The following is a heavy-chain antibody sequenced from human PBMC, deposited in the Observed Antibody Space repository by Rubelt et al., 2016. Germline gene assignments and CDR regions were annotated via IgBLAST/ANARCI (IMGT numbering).Heavy chain of an antibody. V-gene: IGHV3-23*01. Sequence: GKGLEWVSAISGSGGSTYYADSVKGRFTISRDNSKNTLYLQMNSLRAEDTAVYYCTTRDTAMVQFDYWGQGTLVTVSS. CDR2: ISGSGGST. D-gene: IGHD5-18*01. CDR3: TTRDTAMVQFDY. J-gene: IGHJ4*02.